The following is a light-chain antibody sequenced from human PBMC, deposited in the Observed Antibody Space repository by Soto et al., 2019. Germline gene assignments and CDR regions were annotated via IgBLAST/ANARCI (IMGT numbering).Light chain of an antibody. J-gene: IGLJ2*01. CDR3: SSHTSSSTVV. Sequence: QSVLTQPASVSGSPGQSITISCTGTSSDVGGYNYVSWYQQHPGKAPKLMIYDVSNRPSGVSNRFSGSKSGNTASLTISGLQAEDEADYYCSSHTSSSTVVFGGGTQLT. V-gene: IGLV2-14*01. CDR1: SSDVGGYNY. CDR2: DVS.